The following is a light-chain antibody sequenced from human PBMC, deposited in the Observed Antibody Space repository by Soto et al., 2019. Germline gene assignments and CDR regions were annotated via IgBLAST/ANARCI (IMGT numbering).Light chain of an antibody. V-gene: IGKV3-15*01. CDR1: QSVSSN. J-gene: IGKJ2*01. CDR2: GAS. Sequence: EIVMTQSPATLSVSPGERATLSCRASQSVSSNLAWYQQKPGQAPRLLIYGASTRATGIPARFSGSGSGTEFTRTISSLQSEDFAVYYCQQYNNWPGYTFGQGNKLEIK. CDR3: QQYNNWPGYT.